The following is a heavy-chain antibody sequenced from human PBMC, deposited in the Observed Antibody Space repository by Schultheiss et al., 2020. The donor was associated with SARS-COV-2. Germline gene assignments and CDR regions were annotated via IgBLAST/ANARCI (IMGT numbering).Heavy chain of an antibody. D-gene: IGHD2-21*01. V-gene: IGHV3-64*04. CDR3: ARDAYCGGDCYRVY. CDR2: ISSNGGST. Sequence: GGSLRLSCAASGFTFSSYAMHWVRQAPGKGLEYVSAISSNGGSTYYADSVKGRFTISRDNSKNSLYLQMNSLRAEDTAVYYCARDAYCGGDCYRVYWGQGTLVTVSS. J-gene: IGHJ4*02. CDR1: GFTFSSYA.